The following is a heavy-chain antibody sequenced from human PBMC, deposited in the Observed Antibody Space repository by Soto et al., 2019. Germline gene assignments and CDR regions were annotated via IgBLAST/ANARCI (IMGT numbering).Heavy chain of an antibody. Sequence: PSETLSLTCAVYGGSFSGYYWSWIRQPPGKWLEWIGEINHSGITNYNPSLKSRVTMSVDTSKNQFSLKLSSVTAADTAMYYCARVHVMVVAGSTFDYWGHGTLVTVSS. J-gene: IGHJ4*01. D-gene: IGHD6-19*01. CDR3: ARVHVMVVAGSTFDY. CDR2: INHSGIT. CDR1: GGSFSGYY. V-gene: IGHV4-34*01.